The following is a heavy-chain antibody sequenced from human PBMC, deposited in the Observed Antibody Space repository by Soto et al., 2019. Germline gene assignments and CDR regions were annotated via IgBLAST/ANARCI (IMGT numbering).Heavy chain of an antibody. D-gene: IGHD3-10*01. J-gene: IGHJ6*02. CDR2: IIPIFGTA. V-gene: IGHV1-69*13. CDR3: ARRGGITMVRARKTYYYYGMDV. CDR1: GGTFSSYA. Sequence: SVKVSCKASGGTFSSYAISWVRQAPGQGLEWMGGIIPIFGTANYAQKFQGRVTITADESTSTAYMELSSLRSEDTAVYYCARRGGITMVRARKTYYYYGMDVRGQGTTVTVSS.